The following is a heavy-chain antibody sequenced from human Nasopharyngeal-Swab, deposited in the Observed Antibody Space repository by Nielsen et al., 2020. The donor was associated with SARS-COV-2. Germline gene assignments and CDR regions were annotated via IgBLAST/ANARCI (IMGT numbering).Heavy chain of an antibody. D-gene: IGHD6-19*01. CDR3: ASTGGRGWLALGAFDI. CDR2: VDYDGVRT. V-gene: IGHV3-23*01. J-gene: IGHJ3*02. Sequence: ESLKISCTGSGYTFSNYAISWVRQAPGQGLEWVSTVDYDGVRTHYADSVEGRFIISRDNSRNTAYLQIKSLRVEDAAVYYCASTGGRGWLALGAFDIWGQGTMVTVSS. CDR1: GYTFSNYA.